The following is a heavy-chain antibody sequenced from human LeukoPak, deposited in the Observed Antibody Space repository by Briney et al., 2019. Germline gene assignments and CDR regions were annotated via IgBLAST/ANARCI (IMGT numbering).Heavy chain of an antibody. CDR2: ISGSAIST. CDR1: GFTFSSCA. CDR3: AKGDNNILTGYYNSFDS. J-gene: IGHJ4*02. V-gene: IGHV3-23*01. Sequence: GSLRLSCAASGFTFSSCAVRWIRQAPGKGLEWVSSISGSAISTYYADSVKGRFTISRDNSRNTLYLQMNSLRAEDTALFYCAKGDNNILTGYYNSFDSWGQGTLVTVSS. D-gene: IGHD3-9*01.